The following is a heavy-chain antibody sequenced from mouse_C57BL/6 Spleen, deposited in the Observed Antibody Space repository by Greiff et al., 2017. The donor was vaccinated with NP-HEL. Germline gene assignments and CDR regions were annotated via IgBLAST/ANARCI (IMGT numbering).Heavy chain of an antibody. CDR1: GYAFSSSW. J-gene: IGHJ2*01. CDR3: ARPGYDVGFDY. Sequence: QVQLKESGPELVKPGASVKISCKASGYAFSSSWMNWVKQRPGKGLEWIGRIYPGDGDTNYNGKFKGKATLTADKSSSTAYMQLSSLTSEDSAVYFCARPGYDVGFDYWGQGTTLTVSS. CDR2: IYPGDGDT. V-gene: IGHV1-82*01. D-gene: IGHD2-2*01.